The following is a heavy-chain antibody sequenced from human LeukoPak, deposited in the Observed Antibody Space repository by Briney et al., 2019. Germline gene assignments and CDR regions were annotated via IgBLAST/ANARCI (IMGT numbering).Heavy chain of an antibody. CDR1: GGAFSSYA. J-gene: IGHJ4*02. Sequence: SVKVSCKASGGAFSSYAISWVRQAPGQGLEWMGRIIPILGIANYAQKFQGRVAITADKSTSTAYMELSSLRSEDTAVYYCASYGSGSVDYWGQGTLVTVSS. CDR3: ASYGSGSVDY. CDR2: IIPILGIA. V-gene: IGHV1-69*04. D-gene: IGHD3-10*01.